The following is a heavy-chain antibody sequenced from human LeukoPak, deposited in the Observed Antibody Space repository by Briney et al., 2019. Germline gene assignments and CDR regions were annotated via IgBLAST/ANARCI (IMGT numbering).Heavy chain of an antibody. Sequence: SETLSLTCTVSGGSISSYYWSWIRQPPGKGLEWIGYIYYSGSTNYNPSLKSRVTISVDTSKNQFSLKLSSVTAADTAVYYCARDVSRGGDGYNIWGQGALVTVSS. CDR2: IYYSGST. CDR3: ARDVSRGGDGYNI. D-gene: IGHD5-24*01. V-gene: IGHV4-59*01. J-gene: IGHJ4*02. CDR1: GGSISSYY.